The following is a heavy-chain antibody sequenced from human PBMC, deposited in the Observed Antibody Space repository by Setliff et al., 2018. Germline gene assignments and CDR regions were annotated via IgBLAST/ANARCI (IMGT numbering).Heavy chain of an antibody. Sequence: PGGSLRLSCAASGFTFGYHFMAWVRQPPGKGLEWVGRIKNKVNTFSTQYAAFVNGRFSISRDDSKSIAYLQMNSLKTEDTAVYYCTRATSIAVAGSSIWGQGTLVTVSS. CDR1: GFTFGYHF. CDR2: IKNKVNTFST. V-gene: IGHV3-72*01. D-gene: IGHD6-19*01. CDR3: TRATSIAVAGSSI. J-gene: IGHJ4*02.